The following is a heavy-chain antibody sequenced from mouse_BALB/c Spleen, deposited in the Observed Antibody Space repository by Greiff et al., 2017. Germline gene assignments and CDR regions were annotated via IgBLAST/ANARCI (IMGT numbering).Heavy chain of an antibody. CDR3: ARYRVYDGDYAGYFDY. D-gene: IGHD2-3*01. V-gene: IGHV3-8*02. CDR1: GDSITSGY. CDR2: ISYSGST. J-gene: IGHJ2*01. Sequence: ESGPSLVKPSQTLSLTCSVTGDSITSGYWNWIRKFPGNKLEYMGYISYSGSTYYNPSLKSRISITRDTSKNQYYLQLNSVTTEDTATYYCARYRVYDGDYAGYFDYWGQGTTLTVSS.